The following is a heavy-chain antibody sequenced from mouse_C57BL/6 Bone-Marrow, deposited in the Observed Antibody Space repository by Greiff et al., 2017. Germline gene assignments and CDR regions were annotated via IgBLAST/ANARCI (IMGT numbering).Heavy chain of an antibody. J-gene: IGHJ1*03. CDR2: FHPYNDDT. D-gene: IGHD1-1*01. CDR1: GYTFTTYP. Sequence: QVQLQQSGAELVKPGASVKMSCKASGYTFTTYPIEWMKQNHGKSLEWIGNFHPYNDDTKYNEKFKGKATLTVENSSSTVYLEISRLTSDDSAVFYCARPYYYGSRDWYFDFWGTGTTVTVSS. CDR3: ARPYYYGSRDWYFDF. V-gene: IGHV1-47*01.